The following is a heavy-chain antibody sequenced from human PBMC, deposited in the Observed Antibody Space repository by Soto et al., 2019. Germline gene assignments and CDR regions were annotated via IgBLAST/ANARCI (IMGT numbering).Heavy chain of an antibody. CDR3: AKELCSGGSCYSNKYFDL. CDR1: GFTFSSYA. V-gene: IGHV3-23*01. CDR2: ISGSGGST. D-gene: IGHD2-15*01. Sequence: GGSLRLSCAASGFTFSSYAMSWVRQAPGKGLEWVSAISGSGGSTYYADSVKGRFTISRDNSKNTLYLQMNSLRAEDTAVYYCAKELCSGGSCYSNKYFDLWGRGTLVTVSS. J-gene: IGHJ2*01.